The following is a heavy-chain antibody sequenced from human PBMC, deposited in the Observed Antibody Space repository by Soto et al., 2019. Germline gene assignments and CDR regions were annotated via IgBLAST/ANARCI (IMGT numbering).Heavy chain of an antibody. CDR3: ARGAFGSYNVDN. V-gene: IGHV3-74*01. D-gene: IGHD1-1*01. J-gene: IGHJ4*02. CDR1: GFTFTSYC. Sequence: EVQVVQSGGASVQPGGSLRLSCAASGFTFTSYCMHWVRQAPGKWLLWMSRIKGDETISSSADSVKDRFTISRDNAKNTVYLPRHSLRAEHTTRYYCARGAFGSYNVDNWGPGTRVTVSS. CDR2: IKGDETIS.